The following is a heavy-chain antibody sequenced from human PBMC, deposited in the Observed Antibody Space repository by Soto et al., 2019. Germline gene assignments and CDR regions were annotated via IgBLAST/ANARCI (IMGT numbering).Heavy chain of an antibody. CDR1: GFTFSSYA. D-gene: IGHD5-18*01. Sequence: GGSLRLSCAASGFTFSSYAMHWVRQAPGKGLEWVAVISYDGSNKYYADSVKGRFTISRDNSKNTLYLQMNSLRAEDTAVYYCASLWERKNSYGPYQIFDYWGQGTLVTVSS. CDR2: ISYDGSNK. CDR3: ASLWERKNSYGPYQIFDY. J-gene: IGHJ4*02. V-gene: IGHV3-30-3*01.